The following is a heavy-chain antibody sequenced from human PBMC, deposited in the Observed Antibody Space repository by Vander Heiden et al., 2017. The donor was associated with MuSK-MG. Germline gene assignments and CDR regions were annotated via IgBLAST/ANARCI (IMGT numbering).Heavy chain of an antibody. CDR1: GCSISRYY. J-gene: IGHJ4*02. D-gene: IGHD3-22*01. CDR2: IYYSGST. V-gene: IGHV4-59*01. Sequence: QVQLQEPGPGLVKPSATLSLTCTVSGCSISRYYWIWIRQPPGKGLEWIGYIYYSGSTNYNPSLKSRVTISVDTSKNQCSLKLSSVTAAETAVYYCARWGGNYDDSSGYYPYWGQGTLVTVSS. CDR3: ARWGGNYDDSSGYYPY.